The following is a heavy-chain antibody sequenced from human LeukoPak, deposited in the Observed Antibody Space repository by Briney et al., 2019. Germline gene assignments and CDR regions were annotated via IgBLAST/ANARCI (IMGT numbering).Heavy chain of an antibody. CDR1: GFPFTDHR. J-gene: IGHJ4*02. CDR3: ARARGISGLAHYFDY. Sequence: PGGSLRLSCAAPGFPFTDHRLSWIRQAPGKGLERLSYINTGGSNIYCADSVKGRFTISRDNAKNLLYLQMNSLSAEDTAVYHCARARGISGLAHYFDYWGQGILVTVTS. V-gene: IGHV3-11*01. CDR2: INTGGSNI. D-gene: IGHD3/OR15-3a*01.